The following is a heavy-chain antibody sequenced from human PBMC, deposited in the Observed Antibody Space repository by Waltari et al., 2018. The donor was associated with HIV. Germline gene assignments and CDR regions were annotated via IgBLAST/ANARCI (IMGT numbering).Heavy chain of an antibody. V-gene: IGHV4-39*07. CDR3: ARDIVVVPAAALHYYGMDV. CDR2: IYYSGGT. CDR1: GGSISSSSYY. D-gene: IGHD2-2*01. Sequence: QLQLQESGPGLVKPSETLSLTCTVSGGSISSSSYYWGWIRQPPGKGLEWIGSIYYSGGTYCNPSLKSRVTISVDTSKNQFSLKLSSVTAADTAVYYCARDIVVVPAAALHYYGMDVWGQGTTVTVSS. J-gene: IGHJ6*02.